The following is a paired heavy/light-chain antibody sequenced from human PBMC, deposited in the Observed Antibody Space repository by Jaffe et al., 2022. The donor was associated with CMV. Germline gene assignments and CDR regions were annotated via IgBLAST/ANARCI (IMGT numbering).Light chain of an antibody. CDR1: QSVGSN. V-gene: IGKV3-15*01. Sequence: EIVMTQSPATLSVSPGERATLSCRASQSVGSNLAWYQHKPGQAPRLLIYDASTRATGVPARFSGSGSGTEFTLIISSLQSEDFELYYCHQYKNWPRGTFGQGTKLEIK. CDR2: DAS. J-gene: IGKJ2*01. CDR3: HQYKNWPRGT.
Heavy chain of an antibody. J-gene: IGHJ6*02. Sequence: EVQLEESGGGLFQPGGSLRLSCAASGFTVSNSYMSWVRQTPGKGLEWVSVIYIGGSTYYADSVKGRFTISRDDSKNTLYLQMNSLRVEDTAVYHCARESIGGNSGVEYYGMDVWGQGTTVTVSS. CDR2: IYIGGST. D-gene: IGHD2-21*02. CDR3: ARESIGGNSGVEYYGMDV. CDR1: GFTVSNSY. V-gene: IGHV3-53*01.